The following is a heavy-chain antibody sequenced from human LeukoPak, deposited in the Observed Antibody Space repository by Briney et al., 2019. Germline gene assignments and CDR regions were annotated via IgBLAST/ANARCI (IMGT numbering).Heavy chain of an antibody. CDR2: ISNSGGT. J-gene: IGHJ3*02. V-gene: IGHV4-59*08. CDR3: ARQGSGGRAFDI. Sequence: SETLSLACNVSGGPISSYFWSWIRQPPEKGLEWIGFISNSGGTNYNPSLKSRLTISLDTSKNQFSLKLNSVTAADTAVYYCARQGSGGRAFDIWGQGTMVTFSS. CDR1: GGPISSYF. D-gene: IGHD3-16*01.